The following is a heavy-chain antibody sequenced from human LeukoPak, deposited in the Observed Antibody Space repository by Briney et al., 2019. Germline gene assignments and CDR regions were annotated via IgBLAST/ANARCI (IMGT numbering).Heavy chain of an antibody. J-gene: IGHJ4*02. CDR2: VWYDDAVK. CDR3: VTGGASRGYYAY. Sequence: PGRSPRLSCAASGFTFSNYGMHWVRQAPGKGLEWLAVVWYDDAVKNYADSVKGRFTISRDNSKNTLFLQMNNLRAEDTAIYYCVTGGASRGYYAYWGQGNLVTVSS. D-gene: IGHD3-22*01. V-gene: IGHV3-33*01. CDR1: GFTFSNYG.